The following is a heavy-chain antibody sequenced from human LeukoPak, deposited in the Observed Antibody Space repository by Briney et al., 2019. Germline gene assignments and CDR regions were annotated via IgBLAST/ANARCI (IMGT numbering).Heavy chain of an antibody. CDR1: GFNFNDAW. CDR2: LKSRGGGETA. V-gene: IGHV3-15*01. Sequence: GGSLRLSCAVSGFNFNDAWMSWVRQAPGKGLEWVGRLKSRGGGETADYSAPVKGRFTVSRDDSQNTLYLQMNSLKIEDTAVYFCSWELDVSFGRRLEHWGQGTLVTVAS. D-gene: IGHD1-1*01. CDR3: SWELDVSFGRRLEH. J-gene: IGHJ5*02.